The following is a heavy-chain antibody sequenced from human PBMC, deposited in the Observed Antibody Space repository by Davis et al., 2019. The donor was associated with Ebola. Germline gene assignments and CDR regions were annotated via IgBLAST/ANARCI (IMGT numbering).Heavy chain of an antibody. CDR3: ARDVGGRAGY. J-gene: IGHJ4*02. CDR2: IDTDGSTT. V-gene: IGHV3-74*01. CDR1: EFTFRSYW. Sequence: PGGSLRLSCVGSEFTFRSYWFHWVRQAPGKGLEGVSRIDTDGSTTNYADSVRGRFTISRDNAKNTLFLQMNSLRADDTAVYYCARDVGGRAGYWGQGTLVTVSS.